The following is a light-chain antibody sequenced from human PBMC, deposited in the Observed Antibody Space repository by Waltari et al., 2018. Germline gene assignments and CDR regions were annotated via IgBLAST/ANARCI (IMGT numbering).Light chain of an antibody. V-gene: IGLV6-57*03. J-gene: IGLJ3*02. CDR2: EDK. CDR3: QSYDSKNTKV. Sequence: FILTQPHSVSESPGKTITLSCTRNSGSIASNFVQWYQLRPDSVPMPGTSEDKQTPSGVPDRFSGSCDMSSNSASLTISGLKTDDEGDYYCQSYDSKNTKVFGGGTKLTVL. CDR1: SGSIASNF.